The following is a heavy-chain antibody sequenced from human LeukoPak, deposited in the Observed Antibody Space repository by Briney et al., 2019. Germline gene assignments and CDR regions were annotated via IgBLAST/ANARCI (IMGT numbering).Heavy chain of an antibody. CDR3: ARDQRSFLYRHYYYDSSGYSPPGTFDY. J-gene: IGHJ4*02. D-gene: IGHD3-22*01. V-gene: IGHV3-48*01. CDR1: GFTFSSYS. CDR2: ISSSSSTI. Sequence: GGSLRLSCAASGFTFSSYSMNWVRQAPGKGLEWVSYISSSSSTIYYADSVKGRFTISRDNAKNSLYLQMNSLRAEDTAVYYCARDQRSFLYRHYYYDSSGYSPPGTFDYWGQGTLVTVSS.